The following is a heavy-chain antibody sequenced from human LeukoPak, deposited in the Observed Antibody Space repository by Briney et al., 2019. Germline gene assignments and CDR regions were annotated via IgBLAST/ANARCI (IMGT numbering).Heavy chain of an antibody. CDR3: ARDRDYSFDY. CDR1: GFTFNNYG. D-gene: IGHD4-11*01. Sequence: PGGSLRLSCTASGFTFNNYGMHWVRQAPGKGLEWVGYIRHDGSDKYYGDSVKGRFTISRDNSKNTLDLHMNSLRAEDTAVYYCARDRDYSFDYWGQGILVTVSS. J-gene: IGHJ4*02. CDR2: IRHDGSDK. V-gene: IGHV3-30*02.